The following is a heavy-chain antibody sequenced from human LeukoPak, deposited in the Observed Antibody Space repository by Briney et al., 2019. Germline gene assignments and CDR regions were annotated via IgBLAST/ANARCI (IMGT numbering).Heavy chain of an antibody. CDR3: ARDVRPDY. CDR2: IKQDGTEK. J-gene: IGHJ4*02. V-gene: IGHV3-7*04. CDR1: GFTFSSYW. Sequence: GGSLRLSCAASGFTFSSYWMSWVRQAPGEGLEWVANIKQDGTEKYYMDSVKGRFSISRDNAKNSLYLQMNALRAEDTAVYYCARDVRPDYWGQGTLVTVTS. D-gene: IGHD6-6*01.